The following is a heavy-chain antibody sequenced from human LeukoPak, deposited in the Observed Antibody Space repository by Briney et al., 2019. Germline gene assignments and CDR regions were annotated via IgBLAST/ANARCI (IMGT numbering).Heavy chain of an antibody. CDR2: IYYSGST. D-gene: IGHD3-22*01. Sequence: PSETLSLTCTVSGGSISSSSYYWGWIRQPPGKGLEWIGSIYYSGSTYYNPSLKSRVTISVDTSKNQFSLKLSSVTAADTAVYYCARGCYYDSYAFDIWGQGTMVTVSS. J-gene: IGHJ3*02. CDR1: GGSISSSSYY. CDR3: ARGCYYDSYAFDI. V-gene: IGHV4-39*07.